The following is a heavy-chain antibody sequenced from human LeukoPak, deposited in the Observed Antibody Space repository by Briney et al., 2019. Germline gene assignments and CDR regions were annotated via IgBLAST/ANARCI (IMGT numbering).Heavy chain of an antibody. CDR2: IWYDGSNK. V-gene: IGHV3-33*08. J-gene: IGHJ6*02. Sequence: PGGSLRLSCAASGFTFSDYYMSWIRQAPGKGLEWVAVIWYDGSNKYYGDSVRGRFTISRDNSKNTLYLQMNSLRAEDTAVYYCARFVVGYYGMDVWGQGTTVTVSS. D-gene: IGHD2-21*01. CDR1: GFTFSDYY. CDR3: ARFVVGYYGMDV.